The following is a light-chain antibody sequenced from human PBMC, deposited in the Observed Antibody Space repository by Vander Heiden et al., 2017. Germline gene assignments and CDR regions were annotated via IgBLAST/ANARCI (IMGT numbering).Light chain of an antibody. V-gene: IGLV2-14*01. CDR2: DVS. CDR3: SSLSATSTLAYV. CDR1: NSNIDRYNY. Sequence: QSALAQPASVSAAPGQSITISCTGTNSNIDRYNYVSWYQQLPGRAPKLVIYDVSNRPSGISNRFSGSKSGNTASLTISGLQAEDEADYYCSSLSATSTLAYVFGSGTKVTVL. J-gene: IGLJ1*01.